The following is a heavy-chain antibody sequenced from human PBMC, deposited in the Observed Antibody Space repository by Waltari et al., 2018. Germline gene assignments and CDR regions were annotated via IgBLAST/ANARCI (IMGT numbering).Heavy chain of an antibody. J-gene: IGHJ4*02. D-gene: IGHD2-21*01. CDR3: ARGEWWGSGLDY. V-gene: IGHV4-31*01. CDR1: GGSISSGGYY. CDR2: ILYIVST. Sequence: QVQLQESGPGLVKPSQTLSLTCTVSGGSISSGGYYWSWIRQHPGKGLEWIGYILYIVSTYTTPSLKSLVTISVDTAKNQFSLKLSSVTAADTAVYYCARGEWWGSGLDYWGQGTLVTVSS.